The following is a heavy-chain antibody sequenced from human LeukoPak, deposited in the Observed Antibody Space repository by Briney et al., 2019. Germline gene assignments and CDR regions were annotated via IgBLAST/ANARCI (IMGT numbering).Heavy chain of an antibody. D-gene: IGHD3-16*01. CDR2: ISGSSGTI. CDR1: GFIFSAES. CDR3: ARGTYYDGSNAYYYFDL. J-gene: IGHJ4*02. V-gene: IGHV3-48*02. Sequence: GRSLRLSCAASGFIFSAESMHWVRQAPGKGLEWISYISGSSGTIYYADSVKSRFTISRDNANNSLYLQMNSRRDEDKAVYYCARGTYYDGSNAYYYFDLWGQGTLVTVSS.